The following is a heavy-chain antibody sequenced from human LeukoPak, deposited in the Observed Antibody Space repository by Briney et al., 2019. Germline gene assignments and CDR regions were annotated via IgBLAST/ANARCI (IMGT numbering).Heavy chain of an antibody. V-gene: IGHV4-59*01. J-gene: IGHJ4*02. CDR1: GGSISSYY. CDR3: ASRTVTFDY. CDR2: IYYSGST. Sequence: SGTLSLTCTVSGGSISSYYWSWIRQPPGKGLEWIGYIYYSGSTNYNPSLKSRVTISVDTSKNQFSLKLSSVTAADTAVYYCASRTVTFDYWGQGTLVTVSS. D-gene: IGHD4-11*01.